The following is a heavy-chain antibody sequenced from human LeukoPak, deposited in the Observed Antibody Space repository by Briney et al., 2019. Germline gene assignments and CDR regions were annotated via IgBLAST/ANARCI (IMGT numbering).Heavy chain of an antibody. CDR2: IYSGGST. J-gene: IGHJ4*02. V-gene: IGHV3-53*01. CDR1: GFTVSSNY. CDR3: ARDLTGYSSSWSGSY. Sequence: GGSLRLSCAASGFTVSSNYMSWVRQAPGKGLEWVSVIYSGGSTYYADSVKGRFTISRDNSKNTLYLQMNSLRAEDTAVYHCARDLTGYSSSWSGSYWGQGTLVTVSS. D-gene: IGHD6-13*01.